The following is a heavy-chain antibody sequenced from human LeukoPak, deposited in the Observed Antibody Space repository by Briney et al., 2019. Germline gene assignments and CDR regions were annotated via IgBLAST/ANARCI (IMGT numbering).Heavy chain of an antibody. CDR3: AKVQAGTDPGDYYYYMDV. V-gene: IGHV3-30*02. CDR1: GFTFSSYG. J-gene: IGHJ6*03. CDR2: IRYDGSNK. Sequence: QTGGSLRLSCAASGFTFSSYGMHWVRQAPGKGLEWVAIIRYDGSNKYYADSVKGRFTISRDNSKNTLYLQMNSLRAEDTAVYYCAKVQAGTDPGDYYYYMDVWGKGTTVTVSS. D-gene: IGHD6-13*01.